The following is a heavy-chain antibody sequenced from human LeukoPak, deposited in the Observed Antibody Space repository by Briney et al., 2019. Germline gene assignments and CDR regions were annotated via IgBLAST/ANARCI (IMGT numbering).Heavy chain of an antibody. CDR2: IVVGSGNT. Sequence: ASVKVSCKASGFTFTSSVMQWVRQARGQRLEWIGWIVVGSGNTNYAQKFQERVTITRDMSTSTAYMELSSLRSEDTAVYYCAADIRGATHAFDIWGQGTMVTVSS. V-gene: IGHV1-58*02. J-gene: IGHJ3*02. CDR3: AADIRGATHAFDI. CDR1: GFTFTSSV. D-gene: IGHD1-26*01.